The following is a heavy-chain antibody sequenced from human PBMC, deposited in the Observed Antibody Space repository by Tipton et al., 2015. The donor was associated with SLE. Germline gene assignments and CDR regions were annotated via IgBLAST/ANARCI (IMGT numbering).Heavy chain of an antibody. CDR3: AREPLVDCSGGSCHDAFDI. CDR2: MNPNSGNT. CDR1: GYTFTSYD. J-gene: IGHJ3*02. V-gene: IGHV1-8*02. D-gene: IGHD2-15*01. Sequence: QLVQSGPEVKKPGASVKVSCKASGYTFTSYDINWVRQATGQGPEWMGWMNPNSGNTGYGQKFQGRVTMTRNTSISTAYMELSSLRSEDTAVYYCAREPLVDCSGGSCHDAFDIWGQGTMVTVSS.